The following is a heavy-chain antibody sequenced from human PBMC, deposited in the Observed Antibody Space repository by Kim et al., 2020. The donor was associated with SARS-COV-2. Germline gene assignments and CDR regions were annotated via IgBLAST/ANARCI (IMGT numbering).Heavy chain of an antibody. D-gene: IGHD3-10*01. J-gene: IGHJ4*02. Sequence: TVKGRFTISRDNSNRMLYLQMDNLRAEDTAIYFCAKNGASGSSAVDYFDSWGQGTLVTVSS. CDR3: AKNGASGSSAVDYFDS. V-gene: IGHV3-23*01.